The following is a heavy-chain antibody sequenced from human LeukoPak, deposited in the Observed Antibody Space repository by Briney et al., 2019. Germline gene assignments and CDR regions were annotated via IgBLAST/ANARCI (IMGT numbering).Heavy chain of an antibody. CDR2: IYYSGST. V-gene: IGHV4-38-2*02. CDR3: ARAEYSSGWHDY. CDR1: GYSISSGYY. J-gene: IGHJ4*02. Sequence: SETLALICTVSGYSISSGYYWGWIRQPPGKGLEWIGSIYYSGSTYYNPSLKRRVTISVDTSKNQFSLKLSSVPAADTAVYYCARAEYSSGWHDYWGQGTLVTVSS. D-gene: IGHD6-19*01.